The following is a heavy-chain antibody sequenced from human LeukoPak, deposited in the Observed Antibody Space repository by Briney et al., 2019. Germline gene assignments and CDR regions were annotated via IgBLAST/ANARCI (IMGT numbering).Heavy chain of an antibody. CDR2: ICGRGNSP. CDR1: GYSFSGYA. J-gene: IGHJ4*02. V-gene: IGHV3-23*01. CDR3: AKDQRAVAGTCCDN. Sequence: GGALRLSCAHPGYSFSGYAMTCVPDAPGRGLEWVADICGRGNSPKYAAPVRRRFTISRDNSNKPLYLQMKTSSAQDTALYYCAKDQRAVAGTCCDNWGQGTRVTVSS. D-gene: IGHD6-19*01.